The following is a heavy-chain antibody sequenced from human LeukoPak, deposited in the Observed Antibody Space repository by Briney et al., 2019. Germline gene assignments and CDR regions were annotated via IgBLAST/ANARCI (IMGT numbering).Heavy chain of an antibody. CDR1: GFTFSDAW. J-gene: IGHJ4*02. Sequence: PGGSLRLSCAASGFTFSDAWMNWVRQAPGKGLEWVGRIRRKTNGGTTDYAAPVKGRFTISRDDSANTLYLQMNSLKIEDTGVYYCTPGLAKTNDDCWGQGTLVTVSS. CDR3: TPGLAKTNDDC. V-gene: IGHV3-15*01. CDR2: IRRKTNGGTT. D-gene: IGHD3-16*01.